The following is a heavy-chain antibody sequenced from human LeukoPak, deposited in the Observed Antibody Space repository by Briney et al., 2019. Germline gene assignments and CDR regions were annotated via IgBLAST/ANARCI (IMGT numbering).Heavy chain of an antibody. Sequence: PSETLSLTCGVSGGSVTSTNWRTWVRPPPGKGLEWIGEVHLDGRTNYNPSLKSRLTMSVDLSENHISLKLTSVTAADTAVYYCAREGGFYRPLDYSGQGTLVTVSS. V-gene: IGHV4-4*02. J-gene: IGHJ4*02. D-gene: IGHD3-3*01. CDR2: VHLDGRT. CDR1: GGSVTSTNW. CDR3: AREGGFYRPLDY.